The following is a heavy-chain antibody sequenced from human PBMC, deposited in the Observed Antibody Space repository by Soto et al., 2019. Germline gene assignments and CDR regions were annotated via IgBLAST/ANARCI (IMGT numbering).Heavy chain of an antibody. Sequence: GGSLRLSCAASGFTFSSYEMNWVRQAPGKGLEWVSYISSSGSTIYYADSVKGRFTISRDNAKNSLYLQMNSLRAEDTAVYYCAASLWFGDYYYGMDVWGQGTTVTVSS. CDR1: GFTFSSYE. CDR3: AASLWFGDYYYGMDV. V-gene: IGHV3-48*03. J-gene: IGHJ6*02. CDR2: ISSSGSTI. D-gene: IGHD3-10*01.